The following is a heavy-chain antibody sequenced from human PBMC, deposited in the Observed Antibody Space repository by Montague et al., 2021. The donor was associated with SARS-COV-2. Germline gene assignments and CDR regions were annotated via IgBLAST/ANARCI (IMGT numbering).Heavy chain of an antibody. Sequence: SLRLSCAASGFTSSDYYMSWIRQAPGKGLEWVSYITSSSSYTNYADSVKGRFTISRDNAKNSLYLQMNSLRAEDTAVYYCARDRTTITIFGVVTYYGMDVWGQGTTVTVSS. J-gene: IGHJ6*02. V-gene: IGHV3-11*06. D-gene: IGHD3-3*01. CDR1: GFTSSDYY. CDR2: ITSSSSYT. CDR3: ARDRTTITIFGVVTYYGMDV.